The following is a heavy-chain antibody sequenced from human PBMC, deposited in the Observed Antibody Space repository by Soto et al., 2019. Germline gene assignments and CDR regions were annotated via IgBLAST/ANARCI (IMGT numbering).Heavy chain of an antibody. J-gene: IGHJ5*02. CDR3: ARALYYYDISGYYGS. Sequence: SLRLYCAAYSVAYSNYVMHCVRQATRKGLEWVSSISSSSSYIYYADSVKGRFTISRDNAKNSLYLQMNSLRAEDTAVYYCARALYYYDISGYYGSWGQGTLVTGSS. V-gene: IGHV3-21*01. CDR2: ISSSSSYI. D-gene: IGHD3-22*01. CDR1: SVAYSNYV.